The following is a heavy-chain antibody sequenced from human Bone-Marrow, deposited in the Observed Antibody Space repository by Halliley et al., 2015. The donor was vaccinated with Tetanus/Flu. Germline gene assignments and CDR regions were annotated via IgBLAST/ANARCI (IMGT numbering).Heavy chain of an antibody. V-gene: IGHV3-33*01. CDR3: ARDEGIPTAGLDWCFGL. CDR2: IWSDGSNE. J-gene: IGHJ2*01. Sequence: SLRLSCAASGFSFSAHGMHWVRQAPGEGLEWVAVIWSDGSNEYYADSVKGRVTISRDNSNNTLYLHMNSLRAEDTAVYFCARDEGIPTAGLDWCFGLWGCGTLVTVSS. CDR1: GFSFSAHG. D-gene: IGHD6-13*01.